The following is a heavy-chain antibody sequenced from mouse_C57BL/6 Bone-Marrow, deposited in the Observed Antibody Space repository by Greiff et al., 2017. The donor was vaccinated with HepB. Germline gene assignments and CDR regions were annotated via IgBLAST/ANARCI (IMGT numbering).Heavy chain of an antibody. CDR1: GYTFTSYW. CDR3: ARRAAITTVGYYYAMDY. Sequence: QVQLQQPGAELVKPGASVKMSCKASGYTFTSYWITWVKQRPGQGLEWIGDIYPGSGSTNYNEKFKSKATLTVDTSSSTAYMQLSSLTSEESAVYYCARRAAITTVGYYYAMDYWGQGTSVTVSS. D-gene: IGHD1-1*01. V-gene: IGHV1-55*01. J-gene: IGHJ4*01. CDR2: IYPGSGST.